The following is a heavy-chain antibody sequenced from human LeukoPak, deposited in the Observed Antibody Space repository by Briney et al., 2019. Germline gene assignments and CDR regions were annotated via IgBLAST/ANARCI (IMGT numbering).Heavy chain of an antibody. Sequence: SETLSLTCTVSGASISRNYWSWIRQPPGQGLAWIGYINYIGSSHYNPSLKSRVTISVDTSKNQFSLKVSSVTAADTAVYYCASGSSDYYYYYYMDVWGKGTTVTVSS. J-gene: IGHJ6*03. CDR1: GASISRNY. CDR2: INYIGSS. V-gene: IGHV4-59*08. CDR3: ASGSSDYYYYYYMDV. D-gene: IGHD2-2*01.